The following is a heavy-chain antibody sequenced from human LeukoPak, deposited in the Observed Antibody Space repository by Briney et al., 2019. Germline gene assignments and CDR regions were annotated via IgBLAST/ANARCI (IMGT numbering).Heavy chain of an antibody. CDR3: ARDDFSDAFDI. J-gene: IGHJ3*02. CDR1: GGSISSAY. Sequence: SETLSLTCTVSGGSISSAYWNWIRQPPGKGLEWIGYIYYSASTNYNPSLKSRVTISVHTSKDQFSLKLNSVTAADTAVYYCARDDFSDAFDIWGQGTVVTVSS. CDR2: IYYSAST. V-gene: IGHV4-59*01. D-gene: IGHD3/OR15-3a*01.